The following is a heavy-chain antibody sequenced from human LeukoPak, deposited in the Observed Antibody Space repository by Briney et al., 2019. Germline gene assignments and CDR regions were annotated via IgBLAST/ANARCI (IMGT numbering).Heavy chain of an antibody. D-gene: IGHD1-1*01. CDR3: AKAPPYKKYFDY. Sequence: PGGSLRLSCAASGFVVSSNYMNWVRQAPGKGLEWVSTISNSGDATYYADSVKGRFTISRDNSKNTLYLQMNSLRAEDTAVYYCAKAPPYKKYFDYWGQGTLVTVSS. V-gene: IGHV3-53*01. CDR2: ISNSGDAT. CDR1: GFVVSSNY. J-gene: IGHJ4*02.